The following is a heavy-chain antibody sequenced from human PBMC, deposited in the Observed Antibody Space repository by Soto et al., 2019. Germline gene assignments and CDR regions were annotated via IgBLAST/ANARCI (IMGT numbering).Heavy chain of an antibody. V-gene: IGHV1-18*01. CDR3: ARDYYDSSGRDAFDI. CDR2: ISAYNGNT. Sequence: GASVKVSCKASGGTFSSYTISWVRQAPGQGLEWMGWISAYNGNTNYAQKLQGRVTMTTDTSTSTAYMELRSLRSDDTAVYYCARDYYDSSGRDAFDIWGQGTMVTVSS. CDR1: GGTFSSYT. J-gene: IGHJ3*02. D-gene: IGHD3-22*01.